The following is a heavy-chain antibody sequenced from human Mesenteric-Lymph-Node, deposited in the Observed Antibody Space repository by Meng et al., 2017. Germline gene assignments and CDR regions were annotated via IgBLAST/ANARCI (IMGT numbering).Heavy chain of an antibody. Sequence: GESLKISCAASGFTFGDYYMSWIRQAPGKGLEWVSAISPSGDITNYADSVLGRFTISRDNSKNMVYLQMNSLRAEDTALYYCARVAVRSAYSGYDYWGQGTLVTVSS. CDR1: GFTFGDYY. CDR2: ISPSGDIT. V-gene: IGHV3-23*01. D-gene: IGHD3-22*01. CDR3: ARVAVRSAYSGYDY. J-gene: IGHJ4*02.